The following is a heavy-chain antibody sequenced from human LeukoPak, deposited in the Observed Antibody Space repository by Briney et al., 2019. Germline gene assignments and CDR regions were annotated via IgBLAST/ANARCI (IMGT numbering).Heavy chain of an antibody. J-gene: IGHJ5*02. V-gene: IGHV4-38-2*02. CDR2: FYHSGST. D-gene: IGHD6-19*01. CDR3: ARDRDSSGSGWFDP. CDR1: GYSISSGYY. Sequence: SETLSLTCAVSGYSISSGYYWGWIRQPPGKGLEWIGSFYHSGSTYYNSSLKSRVTISVDTSKNQFSLKLSSVTAADTAVYYCARDRDSSGSGWFDPWGQGTLVTVSS.